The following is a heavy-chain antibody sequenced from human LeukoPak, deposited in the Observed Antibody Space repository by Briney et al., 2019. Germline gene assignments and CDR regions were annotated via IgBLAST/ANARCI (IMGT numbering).Heavy chain of an antibody. D-gene: IGHD6-19*01. J-gene: IGHJ4*02. CDR3: ARAGYSSGWDY. CDR2: IKQDGSEK. V-gene: IGHV3-7*01. CDR1: GFTFSSYW. Sequence: GGSPRLSCAAPGFTFSSYWMSWVRQAPGKGLEWVANIKQDGSEKYHVDSVKGRFTISRDNAENSLYLQMNSLRGEDTAVYFCARAGYSSGWDYWGQGTLVTVSS.